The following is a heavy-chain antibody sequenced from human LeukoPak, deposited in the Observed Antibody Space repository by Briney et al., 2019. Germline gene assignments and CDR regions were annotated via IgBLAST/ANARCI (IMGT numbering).Heavy chain of an antibody. Sequence: GGSLRLSCAASGFSFSAYWMTWVRQAPGTGLELVANINPAGSETYYVDPVKGRFSISRDNAKNLVYLQMNSLRAEDTAVYHCARFGYVAAVDVWGHGTPVTVSS. D-gene: IGHD2-15*01. V-gene: IGHV3-7*01. CDR1: GFSFSAYW. J-gene: IGHJ4*01. CDR2: INPAGSET. CDR3: ARFGYVAAVDV.